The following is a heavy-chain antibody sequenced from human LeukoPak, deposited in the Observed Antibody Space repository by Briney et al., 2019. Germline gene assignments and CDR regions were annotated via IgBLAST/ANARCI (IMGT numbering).Heavy chain of an antibody. CDR2: INWNGGST. Sequence: RAGGSLRLSCAASGFTFDDYGMSWVRQAPGKGLEWVSGINWNGGSTDYANSVKGRFTISRDNAKNSLYLQMNSLRAEDTAVYYCATDTIPQTPTDYWGQGTLVTVSS. D-gene: IGHD3-9*01. J-gene: IGHJ4*02. V-gene: IGHV3-20*04. CDR1: GFTFDDYG. CDR3: ATDTIPQTPTDY.